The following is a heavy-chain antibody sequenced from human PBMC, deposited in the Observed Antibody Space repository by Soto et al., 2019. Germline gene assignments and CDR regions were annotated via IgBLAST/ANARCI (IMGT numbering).Heavy chain of an antibody. J-gene: IGHJ4*02. D-gene: IGHD3-16*01. CDR1: GYTFTSYA. CDR2: INAGKGNT. Sequence: QVQLVQSGAEVKKPGASVKVSCKASGYTFTSYALHWVLQAPGQRLEWMGWINAGKGNTKYSQKFQGRVTITWDTSASAAYMELSSLRSEDTAVYYCANALGLYYFDYWGQGTLVTVSS. V-gene: IGHV1-3*01. CDR3: ANALGLYYFDY.